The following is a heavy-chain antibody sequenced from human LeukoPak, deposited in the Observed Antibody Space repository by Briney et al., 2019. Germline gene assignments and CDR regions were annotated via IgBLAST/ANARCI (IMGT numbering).Heavy chain of an antibody. CDR1: GYSISSGYY. D-gene: IGHD1-26*01. J-gene: IGHJ5*02. CDR3: ARLSGSGTYYSDL. V-gene: IGHV4-38-2*02. Sequence: SQTLSLTCTVSGYSISSGYYWGWIRQPPKKGLEWIGTIYHSGSTYYNPSPKSRVTILVDMSKNQFSLRLSSVTAADTAVYYCARLSGSGTYYSDLWGQGTLVTVSS. CDR2: IYHSGST.